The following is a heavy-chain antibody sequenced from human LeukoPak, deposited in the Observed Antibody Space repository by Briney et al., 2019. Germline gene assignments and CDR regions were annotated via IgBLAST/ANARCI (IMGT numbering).Heavy chain of an antibody. V-gene: IGHV3-7*03. J-gene: IGHJ5*01. CDR2: IKQGGREE. CDR1: EFIFRDYW. CDR3: ARDNGGWFDS. Sequence: GGSLRLSCVASEFIFRDYWMSWVRQAPGKGLEWVANIKQGGREEKYVGSVKGRFAISGDDAKSTLYLQMDSLSGDDTAVYYCARDNGGWFDSWGRGTLVTVSS. D-gene: IGHD3-10*01.